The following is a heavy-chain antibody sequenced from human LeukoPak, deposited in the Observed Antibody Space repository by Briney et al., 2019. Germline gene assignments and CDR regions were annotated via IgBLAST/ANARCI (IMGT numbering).Heavy chain of an antibody. V-gene: IGHV1-8*01. D-gene: IGHD4-17*01. CDR3: ARSPSGYGDFDY. Sequence: ASVKVSCKASGYTFTSYDINWVRQATGQGLEWMGWMNPNSGNTGYAQKFQGRVTMTRNTSISTAYMELSGLRSEDTAVYYCARSPSGYGDFDYWGQGTLVTVSS. CDR1: GYTFTSYD. J-gene: IGHJ4*02. CDR2: MNPNSGNT.